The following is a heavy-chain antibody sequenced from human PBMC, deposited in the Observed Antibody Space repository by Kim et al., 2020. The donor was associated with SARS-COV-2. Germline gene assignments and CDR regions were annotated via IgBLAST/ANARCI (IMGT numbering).Heavy chain of an antibody. CDR3: AREENSGDFDS. CDR2: T. V-gene: IGHV1-2*02. J-gene: IGHJ4*02. D-gene: IGHD1-26*01. Sequence: TNCAQTFQDRVTMTRDTSISTAYMELSRLRSDDTAIYYCAREENSGDFDSWGQGILVTVSS.